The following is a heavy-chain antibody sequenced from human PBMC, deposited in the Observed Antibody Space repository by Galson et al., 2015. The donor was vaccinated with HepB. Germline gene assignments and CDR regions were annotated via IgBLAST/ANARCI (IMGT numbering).Heavy chain of an antibody. CDR2: IVVGSGNT. CDR3: AADDVSYYYDSSGYSLPYY. Sequence: SVKVSCKASGFTFTSSAVQWVRQARGQRLEWIGWIVVGSGNTNYAQKFQERVTITRDMSTSTAYMELSSLRSEDTAVYYCAADDVSYYYDSSGYSLPYYWGQGTLVTVSS. CDR1: GFTFTSSA. J-gene: IGHJ4*02. V-gene: IGHV1-58*01. D-gene: IGHD3-22*01.